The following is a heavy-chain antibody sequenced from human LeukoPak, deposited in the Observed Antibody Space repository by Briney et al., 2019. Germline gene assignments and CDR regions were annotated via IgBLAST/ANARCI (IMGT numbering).Heavy chain of an antibody. Sequence: SETLSLTCTVSGGSISTYYWSWIRQPPGKGLEWIGYIQNSGDTNYNPSLKSRVTISVDTSKNQSSLKLTSVIAADMAVYYCARASSSGYYADYWGQGTLVTVSS. CDR1: GGSISTYY. CDR3: ARASSSGYYADY. D-gene: IGHD3-22*01. J-gene: IGHJ4*02. V-gene: IGHV4-59*01. CDR2: IQNSGDT.